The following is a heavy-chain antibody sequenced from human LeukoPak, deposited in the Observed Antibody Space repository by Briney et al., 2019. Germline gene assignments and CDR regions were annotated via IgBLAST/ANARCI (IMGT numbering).Heavy chain of an antibody. Sequence: SGGSLRLSCAASGFTFSSYAMSWVRQAPGKGLEWVSAISGSGGSTYYADSVKGRFTISRDNSKNTLYLQMNSLRAEDTAVYYCARAYSSGWYEGVDYWGQGTLVTVSS. CDR1: GFTFSSYA. CDR2: ISGSGGST. V-gene: IGHV3-23*01. J-gene: IGHJ4*02. CDR3: ARAYSSGWYEGVDY. D-gene: IGHD6-19*01.